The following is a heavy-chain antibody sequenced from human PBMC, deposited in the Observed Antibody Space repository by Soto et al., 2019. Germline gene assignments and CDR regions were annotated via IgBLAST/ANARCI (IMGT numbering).Heavy chain of an antibody. Sequence: SETLSLTCAVSGGSISSGGYSWGWIRHPPGKGLEWVGYIYHSGSTYYDPSLKSRVTISVDRSKNQFSLKLSSVTAADTAVYYCARADIQLGAGYYYYRMDVWGQATTVTVSS. CDR1: GGSISSGGYS. J-gene: IGHJ6*02. V-gene: IGHV4-30-2*01. CDR3: ARADIQLGAGYYYYRMDV. D-gene: IGHD5-18*01. CDR2: IYHSGST.